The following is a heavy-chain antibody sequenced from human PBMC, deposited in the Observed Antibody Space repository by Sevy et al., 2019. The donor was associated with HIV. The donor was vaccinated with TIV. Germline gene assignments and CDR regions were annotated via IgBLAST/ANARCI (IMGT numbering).Heavy chain of an antibody. J-gene: IGHJ4*02. V-gene: IGHV1-24*01. CDR3: ASTRDYYDSSGYYFDY. D-gene: IGHD3-22*01. Sequence: ASVKVSCKVSGYTLTELSIHWVRQAPGKGLEWLVTFDPEDGKTIYAQNIQGRVTMTEDTSTDTTYMELSSLRSEDTAVYYCASTRDYYDSSGYYFDYWGQGTLVTVSS. CDR2: FDPEDGKT. CDR1: GYTLTELS.